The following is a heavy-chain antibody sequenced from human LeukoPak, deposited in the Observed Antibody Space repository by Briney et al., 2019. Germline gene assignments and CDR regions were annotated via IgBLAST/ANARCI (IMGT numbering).Heavy chain of an antibody. D-gene: IGHD2-2*01. CDR3: ARGRPSPYYYYGMDV. Sequence: SETLSLTCTVSGASISSSSWSWIRQPPGKGLEWIGYIHYSGNTNYNPSLKSRVTISVDTSKNQFSLKLSSVTAADTAVYYCARGRPSPYYYYGMDVWGQGTTVTVSS. V-gene: IGHV4-59*12. CDR1: GASISSSS. CDR2: IHYSGNT. J-gene: IGHJ6*02.